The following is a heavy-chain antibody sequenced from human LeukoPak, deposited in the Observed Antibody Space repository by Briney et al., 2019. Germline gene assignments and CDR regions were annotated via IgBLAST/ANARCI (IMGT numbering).Heavy chain of an antibody. CDR3: ASVVFSVFCAYSSGDMDV. CDR1: GFTFSSYS. V-gene: IGHV3-21*01. J-gene: IGHJ6*03. D-gene: IGHD6-25*01. CDR2: ISSSSSYI. Sequence: PGGTLRLSCAASGFTFSSYSMNWVRQAPGKGLEWVSSISSSSSYIYYADSVKGRFTISRDNAKNSLYLQMNSLRAEDTAVYYCASVVFSVFCAYSSGDMDVWGKGTTVTISS.